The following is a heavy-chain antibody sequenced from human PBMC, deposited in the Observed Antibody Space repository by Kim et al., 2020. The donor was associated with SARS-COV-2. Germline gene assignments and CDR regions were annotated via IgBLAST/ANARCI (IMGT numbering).Heavy chain of an antibody. CDR3: ARDLVKSEYQLILYYYYYYGMEV. Sequence: GGSLRLSCAASGFTFSSYAMHWVRQAPGKGLEWVAVISYDGRNKYYADSVKGRFTISRDNSKNTLYLQMNSLRAEDTAVYYCARDLVKSEYQLILYYYYYYGMEVRGDGTTVTVSS. CDR2: ISYDGRNK. CDR1: GFTFSSYA. V-gene: IGHV3-30*04. J-gene: IGHJ6*04. D-gene: IGHD2-2*01.